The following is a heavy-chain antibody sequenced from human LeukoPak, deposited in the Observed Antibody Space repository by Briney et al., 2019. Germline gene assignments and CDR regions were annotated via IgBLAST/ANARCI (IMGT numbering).Heavy chain of an antibody. CDR1: GYTFTGYY. J-gene: IGHJ6*03. CDR2: IIPIFGTA. V-gene: IGHV1-69*05. Sequence: SVKVSCKASGYTFTGYYMHWVRQAPGQGLEWMGGIIPIFGTANYAQKFQGRVTITTDESTSTAYMELSSLRSEDTAVYYCARGHSSSPYYYYYYCMDVWGKGTTVTVSS. D-gene: IGHD6-6*01. CDR3: ARGHSSSPYYYYYYCMDV.